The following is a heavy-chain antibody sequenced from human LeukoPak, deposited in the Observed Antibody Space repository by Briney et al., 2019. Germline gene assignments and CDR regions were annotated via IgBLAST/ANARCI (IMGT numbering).Heavy chain of an antibody. CDR3: AKYYYGSGSSDFDY. D-gene: IGHD3-10*01. CDR1: GVTLSSYA. CDR2: ISSSGSGGNT. Sequence: GGSLRLSCAASGVTLSSYAMSWARQAPGKGLEWVSGISSSGSGGNTYYADSVKGRFTISRDSSKNTLFLHMNTLRAEDTAVYYCAKYYYGSGSSDFDYWGQGPLVTVSS. J-gene: IGHJ4*02. V-gene: IGHV3-23*01.